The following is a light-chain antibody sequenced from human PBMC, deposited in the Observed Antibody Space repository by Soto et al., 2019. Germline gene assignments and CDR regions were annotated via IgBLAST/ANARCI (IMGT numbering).Light chain of an antibody. J-gene: IGLJ1*01. CDR1: SSDVGGYNY. CDR3: CSYAGSYIFYV. Sequence: ALTQPRSLSGSPGQSVTISCTGTSSDVGGYNYVSWYQQHPGKAPKLMIYDVSKRPSGVPDRFSGSKSGNTASLTISGLQAEDEADYYCCSYAGSYIFYVFGTGTKVTVL. CDR2: DVS. V-gene: IGLV2-11*01.